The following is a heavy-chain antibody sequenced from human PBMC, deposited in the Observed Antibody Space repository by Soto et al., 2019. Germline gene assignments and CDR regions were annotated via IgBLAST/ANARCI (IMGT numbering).Heavy chain of an antibody. Sequence: QLQLQESGPGLVKPSETLSLTCTVSGGSISSSSYYWGWIRQPPGKGLEWIGSIYYSGSTYYNPSLKSRVTISVDTSKNQFSLKLSSVTAADTAVYYCARQFHCSSTSCYGSGDDAFDIWGQGTMVTVSS. J-gene: IGHJ3*02. D-gene: IGHD2-2*01. CDR2: IYYSGST. V-gene: IGHV4-39*01. CDR3: ARQFHCSSTSCYGSGDDAFDI. CDR1: GGSISSSSYY.